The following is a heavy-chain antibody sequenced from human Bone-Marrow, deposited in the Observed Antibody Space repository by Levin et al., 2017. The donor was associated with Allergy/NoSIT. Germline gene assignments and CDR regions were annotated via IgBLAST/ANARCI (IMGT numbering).Heavy chain of an antibody. Sequence: SETLSLTCTVSNGSISTYYWSWIRQPPGKGLEFIGYIHYSGTTNYNPSLQSRVTISLDTSKSHFSLQLTSVTIAATAVYYCARAGDTNYDCLTDSHSLGDWFDPWGQGTLVTVSS. CDR1: NGSISTYY. V-gene: IGHV4-59*01. CDR2: IHYSGTT. D-gene: IGHD3-9*01. J-gene: IGHJ5*02. CDR3: ARAGDTNYDCLTDSHSLGDWFDP.